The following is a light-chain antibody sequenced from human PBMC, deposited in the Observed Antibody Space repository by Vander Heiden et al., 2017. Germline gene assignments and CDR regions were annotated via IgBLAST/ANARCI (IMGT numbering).Light chain of an antibody. CDR2: GNS. Sequence: SVLTPPPPVSWAPGQRVTIDGTGRSSNKGGGDDVHWYQQLPGTAPKLLIYGNSKRPSGVPDRFSGSKSGTSASLASTGLQAEDEADYYCQSDDSSLSGYVVGTGTKGTVL. J-gene: IGLJ1*01. V-gene: IGLV1-40*01. CDR1: SSNKGGGDD. CDR3: QSDDSSLSGYV.